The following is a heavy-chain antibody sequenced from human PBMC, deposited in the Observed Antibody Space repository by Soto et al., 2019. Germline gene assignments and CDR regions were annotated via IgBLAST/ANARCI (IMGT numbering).Heavy chain of an antibody. V-gene: IGHV5-10-1*01. CDR1: GYSFTSYW. J-gene: IGHJ6*02. Sequence: PGESLKISCKGSGYSFTSYWISWVRQTPGKGLEWIGRIDPSDSYTNYSPSFQGHVTISADKSISTAYLQWSSLKASDTAMYYCARHEAAAAAEYYYYGMDVWGQGTTVTVSS. CDR2: IDPSDSYT. CDR3: ARHEAAAAAEYYYYGMDV. D-gene: IGHD6-13*01.